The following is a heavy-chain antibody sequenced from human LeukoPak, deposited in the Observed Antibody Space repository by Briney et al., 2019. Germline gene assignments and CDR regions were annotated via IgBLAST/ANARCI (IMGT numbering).Heavy chain of an antibody. Sequence: SETLSLTRTVSGGSISSYYWSWIRQPAGKGLEWIGRIYTSGSTNYNPSLKSRVTMSVDTSKNQFSLKLSSVTAADTAVYYCAAQGRYSSGWRADYWGQGTLVTVSS. CDR1: GGSISSYY. J-gene: IGHJ4*02. CDR2: IYTSGST. D-gene: IGHD6-19*01. V-gene: IGHV4-4*07. CDR3: AAQGRYSSGWRADY.